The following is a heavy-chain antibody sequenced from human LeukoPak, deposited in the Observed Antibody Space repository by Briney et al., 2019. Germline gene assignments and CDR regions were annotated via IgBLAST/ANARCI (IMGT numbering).Heavy chain of an antibody. D-gene: IGHD4-17*01. CDR3: TTDLGDYGDYFRC. Sequence: GGSLRLSCAASGFTFSSYWMHWVRQAPGKGLVWVSRINSDGSSTSYADSVKGRFTISRDNAKNTLYLQMTNLKVEDTAVYYCTTDLGDYGDYFRCWGQGTLVTVSS. CDR2: INSDGSST. CDR1: GFTFSSYW. J-gene: IGHJ4*02. V-gene: IGHV3-74*01.